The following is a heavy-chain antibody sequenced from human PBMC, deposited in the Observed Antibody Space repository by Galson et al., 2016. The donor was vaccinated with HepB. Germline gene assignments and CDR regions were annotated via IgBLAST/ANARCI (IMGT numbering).Heavy chain of an antibody. J-gene: IGHJ4*02. Sequence: SVKVSCKASGYTFTDFYIHWVRLAPGQGLEWMGWVNPYTGGANYAQTFQDSVTMTSDASITTAYMELRSLGFDDTAFYFCATSSRGSGWYSFAYWGQGTLVSVSS. D-gene: IGHD6-19*01. CDR1: GYTFTDFY. CDR2: VNPYTGGA. V-gene: IGHV1-2*04. CDR3: ATSSRGSGWYSFAY.